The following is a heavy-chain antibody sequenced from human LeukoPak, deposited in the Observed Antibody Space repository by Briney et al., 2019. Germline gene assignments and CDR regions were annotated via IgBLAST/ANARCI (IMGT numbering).Heavy chain of an antibody. Sequence: SETLPLTCTVSGGSISSSSYYWGWIRQPPGKGLEWIGSIYYSGSTYYNPSLKSRVTISVDASKNQFSLKLSSVTAADTAVYYCARRTPRHALKGYYFDYWGQGTLVTVSS. V-gene: IGHV4-39*01. CDR2: IYYSGST. CDR1: GGSISSSSYY. CDR3: ARRTPRHALKGYYFDY. J-gene: IGHJ4*02.